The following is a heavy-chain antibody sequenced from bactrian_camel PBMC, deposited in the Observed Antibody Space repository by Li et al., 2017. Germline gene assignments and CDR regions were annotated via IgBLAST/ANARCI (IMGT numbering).Heavy chain of an antibody. Sequence: EVQLVEFGGGLVQPGGSLRLSCAVSGLRFSSSDMTWVRQAPGKGLEWVSVFRYGAATTYYADSVKGRFTISGDKAKNTLYLQMNSLKAEDTGVYYCAAGREGVWFDFAYWGQGTQVTVS. CDR2: FRYGAATT. CDR1: GLRFSSSD. D-gene: IGHD3*01. CDR3: AAGREGVWFDFAY. V-gene: IGHV3S40*01. J-gene: IGHJ6*01.